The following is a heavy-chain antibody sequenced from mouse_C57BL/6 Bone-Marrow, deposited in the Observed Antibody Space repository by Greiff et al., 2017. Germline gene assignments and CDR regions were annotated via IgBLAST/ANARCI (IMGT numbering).Heavy chain of an antibody. Sequence: VQLKHSGPELVKPGASVKMSCKASGYTFTDYNMNWVKQSHGKSLEWIGDINPKNGGTSYNQKFKGKATLTVNKSSSTAYMELRSLTSEDSAVYYCARWDDYPAWFAYWGQGTLVTVSA. D-gene: IGHD2-4*01. J-gene: IGHJ3*01. V-gene: IGHV1-22*01. CDR1: GYTFTDYN. CDR3: ARWDDYPAWFAY. CDR2: INPKNGGT.